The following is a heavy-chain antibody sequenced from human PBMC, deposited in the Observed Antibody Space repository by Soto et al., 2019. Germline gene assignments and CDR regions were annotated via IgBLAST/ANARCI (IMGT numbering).Heavy chain of an antibody. D-gene: IGHD5-18*01. Sequence: SVKVSCKASGGTFSSYAISWVRQAPGQGLEWMGGIIPIFGTANYAKKFQGRVKITADESTSKDYMELSRLRSEETAVYYCARRHTILNTDMDPLDVWGQGTKVTVS. V-gene: IGHV1-69*13. CDR3: ARRHTILNTDMDPLDV. CDR2: IIPIFGTA. CDR1: GGTFSSYA. J-gene: IGHJ6*02.